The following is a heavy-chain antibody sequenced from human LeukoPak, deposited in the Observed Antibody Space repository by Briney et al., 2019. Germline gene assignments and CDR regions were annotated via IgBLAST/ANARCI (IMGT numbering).Heavy chain of an antibody. CDR2: ISGSGGST. CDR1: GFTFSSYV. D-gene: IGHD2-2*01. CDR3: AKVSVVVPAARGNWFDP. Sequence: GGSLRLSCAASGFTFSSYVMSWVRQAPGKGLEWVSAISGSGGSTYYADSVKGRFTISRDNSKNTLYLQMNSLRAEDTAVYYCAKVSVVVPAARGNWFDPWGQGTLVTVSS. J-gene: IGHJ5*02. V-gene: IGHV3-23*01.